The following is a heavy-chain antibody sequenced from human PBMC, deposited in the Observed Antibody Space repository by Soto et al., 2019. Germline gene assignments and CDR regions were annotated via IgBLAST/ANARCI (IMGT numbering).Heavy chain of an antibody. D-gene: IGHD1-1*01. V-gene: IGHV3-23*01. J-gene: IGHJ5*02. CDR2: ISGSGGST. CDR3: EKDQLVVWFDP. CDR1: GFTFSSYA. Sequence: GGSLRLSCAASGFTFSSYAMSWVRQAPGKGLEWVSAISGSGGSTYYADSVKGRFTISRDNSKNTLYLQMNSLRAEHTAVYYCEKDQLVVWFDPWGEGTLVTVSS.